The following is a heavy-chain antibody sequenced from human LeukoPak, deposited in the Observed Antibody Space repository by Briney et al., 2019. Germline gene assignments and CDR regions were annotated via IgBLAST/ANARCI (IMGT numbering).Heavy chain of an antibody. CDR2: TYHSGST. CDR1: GGSFSGHY. J-gene: IGHJ6*03. CDR3: ARGRRIVVVLGTTRTHRDYYMDV. V-gene: IGHV4-34*01. D-gene: IGHD2-15*01. Sequence: SETLSLTCAVYGGSFSGHYWGWIRQSPGKGLEWIGETYHSGSTNHNPSLKSRVTISLDTSKNQFSLKLSSVTAADTAVYYCARGRRIVVVLGTTRTHRDYYMDVWGKGTTVTVSS.